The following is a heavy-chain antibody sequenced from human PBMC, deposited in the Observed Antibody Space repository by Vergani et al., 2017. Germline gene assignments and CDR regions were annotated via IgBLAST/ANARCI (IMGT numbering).Heavy chain of an antibody. D-gene: IGHD3-10*01. CDR3: ARRSYYGSGSYSWGWFDP. Sequence: QVQLQESGPGLVKPSETLSLTCAVSGYSINSDFYWGWIRQPPGKGLEWIATIYHSGSTYYNPSLKSRVTISVDTSKNQFSLKLSSVTAADTAVYYCARRSYYGSGSYSWGWFDPWGQGTLVTVSS. CDR1: GYSINSDFY. CDR2: IYHSGST. J-gene: IGHJ5*02. V-gene: IGHV4-38-2*01.